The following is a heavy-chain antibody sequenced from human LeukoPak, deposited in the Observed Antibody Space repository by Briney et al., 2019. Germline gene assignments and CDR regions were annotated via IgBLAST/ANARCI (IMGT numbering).Heavy chain of an antibody. CDR1: GFTFSSYW. V-gene: IGHV3-7*01. Sequence: GGSLRLSCAASGFTFSSYWMSWVRQAPGKGLEWVANIKQDESGEYYVDSVKGRFTISRDNTKNSLYLQMNSLRAEDTAVYFCARRIVTYYYGSGLDYWGQGTLVTVSS. CDR3: ARRIVTYYYGSGLDY. CDR2: IKQDESGE. D-gene: IGHD3-10*01. J-gene: IGHJ4*02.